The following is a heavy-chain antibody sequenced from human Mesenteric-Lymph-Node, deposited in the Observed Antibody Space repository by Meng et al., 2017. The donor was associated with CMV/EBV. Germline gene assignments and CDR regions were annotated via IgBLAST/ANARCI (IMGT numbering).Heavy chain of an antibody. CDR3: AKGDVGILPPTINY. Sequence: GESLKISCAASGFTFSSYGMHWVRQAPGKGLEWVAFIRYDGSNKYYADSVKGRFTISRDNSKNTLYLQMNSLRAEDTAVYYCAKGDVGILPPTINYWGQGILVTVSS. V-gene: IGHV3-30*02. CDR1: GFTFSSYG. D-gene: IGHD1-26*01. CDR2: IRYDGSNK. J-gene: IGHJ4*02.